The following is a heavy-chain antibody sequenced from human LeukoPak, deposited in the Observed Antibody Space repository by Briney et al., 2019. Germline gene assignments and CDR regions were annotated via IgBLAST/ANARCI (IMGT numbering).Heavy chain of an antibody. D-gene: IGHD2-15*01. CDR3: SCSGGSVFYYFDY. CDR1: GGTFSSYA. CDR2: IIPIFGTA. V-gene: IGHV1-69*13. J-gene: IGHJ4*02. Sequence: GASVKVSCTASGGTFSSYAISWVRQAPGQGLEWMGGIIPIFGTANYAQKFQGRVTITADESTSTAYMELSSLRSEDTAVYYCSCSGGSVFYYFDYWGQGTLVTVSS.